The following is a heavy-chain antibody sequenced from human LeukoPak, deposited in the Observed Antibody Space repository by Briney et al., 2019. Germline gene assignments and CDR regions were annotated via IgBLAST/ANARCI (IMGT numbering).Heavy chain of an antibody. Sequence: SGGSLRLSCAASGFTVSSNYMTWVRQAPGGGLEWVSVIYSGGSIYYADSVKGRFTVSRDISENTLYLQMNSLRAEDTAVYYCARANGELWDDIYYYYMDVWGKGTTVTVSS. CDR2: IYSGGSI. J-gene: IGHJ6*03. CDR1: GFTVSSNY. CDR3: ARANGELWDDIYYYYMDV. V-gene: IGHV3-53*01. D-gene: IGHD1-26*01.